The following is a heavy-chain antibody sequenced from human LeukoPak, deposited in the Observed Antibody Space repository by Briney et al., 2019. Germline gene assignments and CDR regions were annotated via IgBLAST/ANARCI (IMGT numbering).Heavy chain of an antibody. D-gene: IGHD4-17*01. J-gene: IGHJ5*02. CDR3: ARGSGGDYEDADLEFDP. V-gene: IGHV3-48*04. Sequence: GGSLRLSCAASGFTFSSYAMSWVRQAPGKGVEWVSYISSSGSTIYYADSVKGRFTISRDNAKNSLYLQMNSLRAEDTAVYYCARGSGGDYEDADLEFDPWGQGTLVTVSS. CDR2: ISSSGSTI. CDR1: GFTFSSYA.